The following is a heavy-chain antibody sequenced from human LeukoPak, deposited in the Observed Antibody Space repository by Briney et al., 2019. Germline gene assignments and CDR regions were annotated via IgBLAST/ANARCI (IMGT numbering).Heavy chain of an antibody. J-gene: IGHJ4*02. D-gene: IGHD3-16*01. CDR3: ARMGEWSKN. Sequence: GESLKISCAASGFTFSSYWMHWVRQAPGKGLVWVSRINSDGTITSYADSVKGRFSISRDNAKNTLYLQMNSLRAEDTAVYYCARMGEWSKNWGQGTLVTVSS. V-gene: IGHV3-74*01. CDR2: INSDGTIT. CDR1: GFTFSSYW.